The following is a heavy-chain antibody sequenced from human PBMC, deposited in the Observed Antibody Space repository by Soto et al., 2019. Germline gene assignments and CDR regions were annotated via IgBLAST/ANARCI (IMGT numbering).Heavy chain of an antibody. J-gene: IGHJ4*02. CDR2: ISPSSTYI. V-gene: IGHV3-21*04. D-gene: IGHD2-15*01. CDR1: GLNFEKCS. CDR3: ATDTGDIEVVPATT. Sequence: GGSLRLSCAASGLNFEKCSMNWVRQPPGKGPEWLASISPSSTYIRYADSVKGRFTISRDNARNSLSLQMMNLRADDTAIYYCATDTGDIEVVPATTWGQGTLVTVS.